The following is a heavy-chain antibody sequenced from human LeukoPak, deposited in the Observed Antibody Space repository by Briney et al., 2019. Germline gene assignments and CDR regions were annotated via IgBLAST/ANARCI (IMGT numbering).Heavy chain of an antibody. CDR1: GFPFSSYW. D-gene: IGHD5-24*01. CDR2: IKQDGSKK. J-gene: IGHJ4*02. Sequence: PGGSLRLSCVASGFPFSSYWMTWVRQAPGKGLEWVANIKQDGSKKSYVDSVKGRFTISRDNAKNSLYLQMNSLRAEDTAIYDCTRVGYIDEGIDYWGQGTLVTVSS. V-gene: IGHV3-7*04. CDR3: TRVGYIDEGIDY.